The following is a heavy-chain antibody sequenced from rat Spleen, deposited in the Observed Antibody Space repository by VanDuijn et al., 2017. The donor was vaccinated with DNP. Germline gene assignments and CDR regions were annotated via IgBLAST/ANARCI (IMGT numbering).Heavy chain of an antibody. Sequence: QVQLKESGPGLVQPSQTLSLACTVSGFSLTNHHVHWVRQPPGKGLEWMGVIWKHGATRYNSALKSRLSFSKATSKSQVFLKLNSLQTEDTATYYCARDLIIRDTTSAMDAWGQGTSVTVSS. V-gene: IGHV2-41*01. CDR2: IWKHGAT. J-gene: IGHJ4*01. CDR3: ARDLIIRDTTSAMDA. CDR1: GFSLTNHH. D-gene: IGHD4-3*01.